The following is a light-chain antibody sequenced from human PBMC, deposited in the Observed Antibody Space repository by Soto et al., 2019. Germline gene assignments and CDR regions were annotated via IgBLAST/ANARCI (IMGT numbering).Light chain of an antibody. CDR3: QQYAGSPST. CDR1: QSVSSSY. J-gene: IGKJ1*01. CDR2: AAS. Sequence: EIVLTQSPGTLSLSPGERATLSCRASQSVSSSYLAWYQQKPGQAPRLLIYAASGRATGIPDRFSGSGSGTAFTLTSSRLEPEDFAVYYCQQYAGSPSTFGQGTKVEIK. V-gene: IGKV3-20*01.